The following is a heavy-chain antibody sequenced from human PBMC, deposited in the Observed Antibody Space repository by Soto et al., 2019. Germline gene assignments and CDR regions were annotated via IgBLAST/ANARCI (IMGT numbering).Heavy chain of an antibody. D-gene: IGHD3-9*01. CDR3: ARDALRYVDWPEDS. V-gene: IGHV1-18*01. Sequence: ASVKVSCKASGYTFTSYGISWVRQAPGQGLEWMGWISAYNGNTNYAQKLQGRVTMTTDTSTSTAYMGLRSLRSDDTAVYYCARDALRYVDWPEDSWGEGTLVTSPQ. CDR2: ISAYNGNT. J-gene: IGHJ5*02. CDR1: GYTFTSYG.